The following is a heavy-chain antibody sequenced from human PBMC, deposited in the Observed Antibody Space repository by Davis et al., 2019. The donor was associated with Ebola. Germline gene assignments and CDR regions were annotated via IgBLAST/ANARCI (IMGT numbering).Heavy chain of an antibody. Sequence: GESLKISCKGSDNTFTNYWIGWVRQMPGKGLEWMGIIYTGDSDTRYSPSFRGQVTISADKSTRTAYLQWGRLKASDTAMYYCASLRRTITGMDDGFDIWGQGTMVTVPS. CDR1: DNTFTNYW. CDR3: ASLRRTITGMDDGFDI. V-gene: IGHV5-51*01. J-gene: IGHJ3*02. CDR2: IYTGDSDT. D-gene: IGHD2-8*02.